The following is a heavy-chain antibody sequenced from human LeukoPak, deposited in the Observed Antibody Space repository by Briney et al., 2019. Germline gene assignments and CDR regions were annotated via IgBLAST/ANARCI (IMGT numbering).Heavy chain of an antibody. Sequence: PGGSLRLSCAASGFTFSSYSMNWVRQAPGKGLEWVAIVNQGATQKYYVDSVKGRFTISRDNAENSLYLQMNSLRAEDTAVYYCARDLSGIAGYTYGRGIDYWGQGTLVTVSS. J-gene: IGHJ4*02. D-gene: IGHD5-18*01. CDR3: ARDLSGIAGYTYGRGIDY. CDR1: GFTFSSYS. V-gene: IGHV3-7*01. CDR2: VNQGATQK.